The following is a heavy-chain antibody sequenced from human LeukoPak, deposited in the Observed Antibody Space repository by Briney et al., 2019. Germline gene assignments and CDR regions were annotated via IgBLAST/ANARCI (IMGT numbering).Heavy chain of an antibody. D-gene: IGHD3-3*01. V-gene: IGHV4-59*01. CDR2: IYGSGYT. CDR1: GGSITGWY. J-gene: IGHJ4*02. Sequence: SETLSLTCTVSGGSITGWYWSWIRQPPGKGLEWIGYIYGSGYTNYNPSLKSRVTISVDTSKNQFSLKLSSVTAAYTAVYYCARADFWSGYFDYWGQGTLVTVSS. CDR3: ARADFWSGYFDY.